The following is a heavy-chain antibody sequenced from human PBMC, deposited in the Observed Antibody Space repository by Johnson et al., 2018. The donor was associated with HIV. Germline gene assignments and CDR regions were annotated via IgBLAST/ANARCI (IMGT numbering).Heavy chain of an antibody. J-gene: IGHJ3*02. D-gene: IGHD6-13*01. CDR3: AKCIWGSSLIDAFDI. V-gene: IGHV3-33*06. Sequence: QVRPVESGGGVVQPGRSLRLSCAASGFTFSSYGMHWVRQAPGKGLEWVAGMWYDGTKKNYADSVKGRFTISRDNSKNTLHLQMNSLRAEDTAVYYCAKCIWGSSLIDAFDIWGQGTMVTVSS. CDR1: GFTFSSYG. CDR2: MWYDGTKK.